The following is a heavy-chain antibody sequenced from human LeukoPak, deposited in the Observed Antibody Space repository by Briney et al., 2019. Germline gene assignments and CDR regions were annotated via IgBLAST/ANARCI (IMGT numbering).Heavy chain of an antibody. D-gene: IGHD6-13*01. CDR3: AKDSHPYYSRGYGSEY. CDR1: GGSFSGYY. CDR2: INHSGST. V-gene: IGHV4-34*01. J-gene: IGHJ4*02. Sequence: PSETLSLTCAVYGGSFSGYYWSWIRQPPGKGLEWIGEINHSGSTNYNPSLKSRVTISVDTSKNQFSLKLSSVTAADTAMYYCAKDSHPYYSRGYGSEYWGQGTLVTVSS.